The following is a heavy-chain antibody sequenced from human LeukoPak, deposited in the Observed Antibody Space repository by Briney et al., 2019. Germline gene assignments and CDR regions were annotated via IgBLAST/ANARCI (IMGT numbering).Heavy chain of an antibody. CDR3: VKDSGRVTIFGILIPLDY. CDR1: GFTFSSYA. J-gene: IGHJ4*02. V-gene: IGHV3-30*02. CDR2: VRYDGGGK. Sequence: PGGSLRLSCAASGFTFSSYAMSWVRQAPGKGLEWVAFVRYDGGGKKYADSVKGRLTISRDNSKNTLYLEMNSLKSEDTAIYYCVKDSGRVTIFGILIPLDYWGQGTLVTVSS. D-gene: IGHD3-3*01.